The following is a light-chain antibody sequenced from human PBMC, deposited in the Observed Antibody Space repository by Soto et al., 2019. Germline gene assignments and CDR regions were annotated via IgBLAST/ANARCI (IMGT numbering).Light chain of an antibody. CDR3: TSYVGSNIWV. CDR1: SSDVGGYKY. CDR2: EVS. Sequence: QSALTQPPSASGSPGQSVTISCTGTSSDVGGYKYVSWYQQYPGKAPKLMIYEVSKRPSGVPDRFSGSKSGNTASRTVSGLQAEDEADYYCTSYVGSNIWVFGGGTQLTVL. V-gene: IGLV2-8*01. J-gene: IGLJ7*01.